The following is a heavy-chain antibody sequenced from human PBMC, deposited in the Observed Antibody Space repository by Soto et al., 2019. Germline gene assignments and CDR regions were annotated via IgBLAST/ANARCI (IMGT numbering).Heavy chain of an antibody. CDR3: ARDSHCGGGNCPMGVFDR. CDR2: IYPGNSDT. D-gene: IGHD2-21*01. V-gene: IGHV5-51*01. J-gene: IGHJ3*02. CDR1: GDGFSIHL. Sequence: PGESLKISCKDSGDGFSIHLVAWLRQMPVKGLEWVGIIYPGNSDTMYSPSFQGQVTISADTALSTTYLQWDTLKPSDTAMYFCARDSHCGGGNCPMGVFDRFGQGTMVTFSS.